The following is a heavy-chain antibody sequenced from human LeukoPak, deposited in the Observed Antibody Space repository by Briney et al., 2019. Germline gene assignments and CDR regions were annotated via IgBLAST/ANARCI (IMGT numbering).Heavy chain of an antibody. CDR3: ARFGYVAAVDL. J-gene: IGHJ4*02. CDR2: INPAGTET. CDR1: GFSFSAYW. D-gene: IGHD2-15*01. V-gene: IGHV3-7*01. Sequence: PGGSLRLSCAASGFSFSAYWMTWVRQAPGTGLEWVANINPAGTETYYVDPVKGRFTISRENAKNLLYLQMSSLRAEDTAVYYCARFGYVAAVDLWGQGTLVTVSS.